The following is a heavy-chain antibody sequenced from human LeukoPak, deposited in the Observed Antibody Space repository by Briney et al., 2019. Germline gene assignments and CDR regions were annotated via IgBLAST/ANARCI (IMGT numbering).Heavy chain of an antibody. V-gene: IGHV1-69*04. Sequence: SVKVSCKSSGGTFSSYAISWLRQAPGQGLEWMGRIITILGIANCAQKFQGRVTITADKSTSTAYKELSSLRSEDTAVYYCAMIAAAGTGVDYWGQGTLVTVSS. CDR2: IITILGIA. D-gene: IGHD6-13*01. CDR3: AMIAAAGTGVDY. CDR1: GGTFSSYA. J-gene: IGHJ4*02.